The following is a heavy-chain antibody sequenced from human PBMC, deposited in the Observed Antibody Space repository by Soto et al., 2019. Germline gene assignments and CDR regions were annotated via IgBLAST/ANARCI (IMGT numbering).Heavy chain of an antibody. J-gene: IGHJ3*02. Sequence: EVQLVESGGGLVQPGRSLRLSCVASGFTFGDYGMHWVRQAPGRGPEWVSGVTWNSGNIAYAETVKGRFTISRDNAKNSLYLQMNILIAEDTALYYCLKDGLTSLFGLVYDGSNIWGHGTMVIVSS. V-gene: IGHV3-9*01. CDR1: GFTFGDYG. CDR3: LKDGLTSLFGLVYDGSNI. D-gene: IGHD3-3*01. CDR2: VTWNSGNI.